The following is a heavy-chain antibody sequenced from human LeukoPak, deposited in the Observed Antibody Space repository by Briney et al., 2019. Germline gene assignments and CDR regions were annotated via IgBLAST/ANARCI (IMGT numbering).Heavy chain of an antibody. V-gene: IGHV1-46*01. Sequence: ASVTVSCKSSGYTFTSYYMHWVRQAPGQGLAWLGIINPSGGSTSYPQKFQGRVTMTRDTSTSTVYMELSSLRSEDTAVYYCARVGLYSGYDSNAFDIWGQGTMVTVSS. D-gene: IGHD5-12*01. CDR1: GYTFTSYY. CDR3: ARVGLYSGYDSNAFDI. J-gene: IGHJ3*02. CDR2: INPSGGST.